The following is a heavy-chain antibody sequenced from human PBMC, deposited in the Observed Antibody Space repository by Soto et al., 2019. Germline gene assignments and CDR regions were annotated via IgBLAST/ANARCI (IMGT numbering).Heavy chain of an antibody. CDR2: INPSGGRT. CDR1: GSIFTSFH. V-gene: IGHV1-46*01. Sequence: QIQLVQSGAEVKNPGASVRLSCKASGSIFTSFHMHWVRQAPGQGLEWMGMINPSGGRTEYAENFQGRVTMTSDTATNTVYMELTTLRSEDTAVYYCARAGINWLDPWGQGTLVIVSS. CDR3: ARAGINWLDP. D-gene: IGHD2-21*01. J-gene: IGHJ5*02.